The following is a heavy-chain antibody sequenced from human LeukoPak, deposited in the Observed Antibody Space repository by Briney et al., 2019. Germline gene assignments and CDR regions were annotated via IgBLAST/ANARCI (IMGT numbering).Heavy chain of an antibody. Sequence: GASVKVSCKASGYTSTSYAMNWVRQAPGQGLEWMGWINTNTGNPTYAQGFTGRFVFSLDTSVSTAYLQISSLKAEDTAVYYCAREGIVLMVYAGNWFDPWGQGTLVTVSS. J-gene: IGHJ5*02. D-gene: IGHD2-8*01. V-gene: IGHV7-4-1*02. CDR1: GYTSTSYA. CDR3: AREGIVLMVYAGNWFDP. CDR2: INTNTGNP.